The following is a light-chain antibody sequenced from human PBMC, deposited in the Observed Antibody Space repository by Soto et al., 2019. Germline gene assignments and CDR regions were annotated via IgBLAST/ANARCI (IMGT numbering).Light chain of an antibody. CDR3: QKYNSAPRM. V-gene: IGKV1-27*01. J-gene: IGKJ1*01. CDR1: QGISNY. Sequence: DIQMTQSPSSLSASVGDRITITCRASQGISNYLAWYQQKPGKVPKLLISGASTLQSGVPSRFSGSGSGTDFPLTISSLQPEDVATYYCQKYNSAPRMFGQGTKVEIK. CDR2: GAS.